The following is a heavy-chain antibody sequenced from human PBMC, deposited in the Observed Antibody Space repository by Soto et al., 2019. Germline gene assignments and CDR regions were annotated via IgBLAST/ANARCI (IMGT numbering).Heavy chain of an antibody. J-gene: IGHJ6*02. V-gene: IGHV4-4*07. D-gene: IGHD4-17*01. Sequence: PSETLSLTCTVSGGSISSYYWSWIRQPAGKGLEWIGRIYTSGSTNYNPSLKSRVTMSVDTSKNQFSLKLSSVTAADTAIYYCAREGTPTVTGDYYYYAADAWCQGTAVTVPS. CDR2: IYTSGST. CDR3: AREGTPTVTGDYYYYAADA. CDR1: GGSISSYY.